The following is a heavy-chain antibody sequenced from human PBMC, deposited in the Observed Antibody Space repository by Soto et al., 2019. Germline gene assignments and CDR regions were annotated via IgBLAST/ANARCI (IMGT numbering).Heavy chain of an antibody. V-gene: IGHV4-39*01. CDR3: ARHPRNCSGGTCLLVWFDP. J-gene: IGHJ5*02. CDR1: GGSISSSTYY. D-gene: IGHD2-15*01. Sequence: PSETLSLTCTVSGGSISSSTYYWGWIRQPPGKGLEWIGSIYYSGNTYYNPSLKSRVTISVDTSKNQFSLKLSSVTAADTAVYYCARHPRNCSGGTCLLVWFDPWGQGTLVTVSS. CDR2: IYYSGNT.